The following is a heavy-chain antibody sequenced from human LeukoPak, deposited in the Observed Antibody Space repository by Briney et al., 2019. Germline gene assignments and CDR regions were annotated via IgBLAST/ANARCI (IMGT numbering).Heavy chain of an antibody. Sequence: ASVKVSCKASGYTFTGYYMHWVRQAPGQGLEWMGRINPNSGGTNYAQKFQGRVIMTRDTSISTAYMELSRLRSDDTAVYYCARDWVPYCSGGSCYSYAFDIWGQGTMVTVSS. V-gene: IGHV1-2*06. CDR3: ARDWVPYCSGGSCYSYAFDI. CDR1: GYTFTGYY. D-gene: IGHD2-15*01. J-gene: IGHJ3*02. CDR2: INPNSGGT.